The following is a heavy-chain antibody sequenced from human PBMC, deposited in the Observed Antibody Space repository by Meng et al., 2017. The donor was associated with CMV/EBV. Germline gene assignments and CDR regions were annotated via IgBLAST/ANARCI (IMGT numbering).Heavy chain of an antibody. D-gene: IGHD3-3*01. CDR2: IYYSGST. CDR3: ARGGLFWSGYYPYYYYGMDV. Sequence: SEPLSLTCTVSGGSVSSGSYYWSWIRQPPGKGLEWIGYIYYSGSTNYNPSLKSRVTISVDTSKNQFSLKLSSVTAADTAVYYCARGGLFWSGYYPYYYYGMDVWGQGTTVTVSS. J-gene: IGHJ6*02. V-gene: IGHV4-61*01. CDR1: GGSVSSGSYY.